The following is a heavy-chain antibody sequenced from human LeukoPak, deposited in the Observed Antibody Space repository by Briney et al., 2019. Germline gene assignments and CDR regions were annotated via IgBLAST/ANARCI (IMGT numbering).Heavy chain of an antibody. D-gene: IGHD6-13*01. V-gene: IGHV4-39*07. J-gene: IGHJ4*02. CDR1: GGSIRTSSYY. Sequence: PSETLSLICTVSGGSIRTSSYYWGWIRQPPGKGLEWIGSIYYSGSIYSNGSLKSRVTISVETSKNQSSLKLSSVTAADTAMYYCARVRAAAVPYYFDYWGRGTLVTVSS. CDR2: IYYSGSI. CDR3: ARVRAAAVPYYFDY.